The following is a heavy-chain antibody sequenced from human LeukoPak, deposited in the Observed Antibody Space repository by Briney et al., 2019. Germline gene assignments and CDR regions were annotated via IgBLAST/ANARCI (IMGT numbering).Heavy chain of an antibody. CDR2: INSDGSST. CDR1: GFTFSSYW. V-gene: IGHV3-74*01. CDR3: AKDVYNWNFYFDY. Sequence: GGSLRLSCAASGFTFSSYWMHWVRQAPGKGLVWVSRINSDGSSTNYADSVKGRFTISRDNAKNTLYLQMNSPRAEDTALYYCAKDVYNWNFYFDYWGQGTLVTVSS. J-gene: IGHJ4*02. D-gene: IGHD1-7*01.